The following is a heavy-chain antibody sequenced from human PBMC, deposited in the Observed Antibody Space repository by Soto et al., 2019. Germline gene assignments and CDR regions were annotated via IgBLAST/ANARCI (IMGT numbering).Heavy chain of an antibody. V-gene: IGHV4-59*01. CDR2: IYYSGST. CDR1: GASISDTY. J-gene: IGHJ5*02. D-gene: IGHD4-17*01. Sequence: QVQLQESGPGLVKPSETLSLTCTVSGASISDTYWNWVRQPPGKGLEWIGFIYYSGSTSYNPALRSRVTISVDTSKNQFSLNLNSVTAADTAVYYCARVRERTTEGGCFAPWGQGTQVNVSS. CDR3: ARVRERTTEGGCFAP.